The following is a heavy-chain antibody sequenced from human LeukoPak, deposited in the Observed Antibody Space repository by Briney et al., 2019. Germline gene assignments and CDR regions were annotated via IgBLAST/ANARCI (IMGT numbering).Heavy chain of an antibody. CDR2: ISSSGSTI. CDR3: ARDPGPKTTYDSSGYYEYYFDY. Sequence: GASLSLSCAASGFTFSSYEMNWLRQPRGKGLEGVSYISSSGSTIYYAASVKGRFTISRDNAKNSLDLQMNSLRAEDTAVYYCARDPGPKTTYDSSGYYEYYFDYWGQGTLVTVSS. D-gene: IGHD3-22*01. J-gene: IGHJ4*02. V-gene: IGHV3-48*03. CDR1: GFTFSSYE.